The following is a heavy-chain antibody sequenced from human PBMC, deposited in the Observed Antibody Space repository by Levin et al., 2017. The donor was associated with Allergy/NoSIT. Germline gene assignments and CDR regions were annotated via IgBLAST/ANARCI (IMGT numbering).Heavy chain of an antibody. CDR3: AGGVVTAIFGGFFDY. D-gene: IGHD2-21*02. CDR2: ISSSSSYI. V-gene: IGHV3-21*01. J-gene: IGHJ4*02. Sequence: PGGSLRLSCAASGFTFSSYSMNWVRQAPGKGLEWVSSISSSSSYIYYADSVKGRFTISRDNAKNSLYLQMNSLRAEDTAVYYCAGGVVTAIFGGFFDYWGQGTLVTVSS. CDR1: GFTFSSYS.